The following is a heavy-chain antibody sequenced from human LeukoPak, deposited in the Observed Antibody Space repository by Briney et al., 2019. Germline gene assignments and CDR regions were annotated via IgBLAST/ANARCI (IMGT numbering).Heavy chain of an antibody. J-gene: IGHJ3*02. Sequence: GGSLRLSCAASGFTFSSYDMHWVRQATGKGLEWVSAIGTAGDTYYPGSVKGRFTISRENAKNSLYLQMNSLRAGDTAVHYCARGTHYYDSSGYYAFDIWGQGTMVTVSS. CDR2: IGTAGDT. V-gene: IGHV3-13*01. D-gene: IGHD3-22*01. CDR1: GFTFSSYD. CDR3: ARGTHYYDSSGYYAFDI.